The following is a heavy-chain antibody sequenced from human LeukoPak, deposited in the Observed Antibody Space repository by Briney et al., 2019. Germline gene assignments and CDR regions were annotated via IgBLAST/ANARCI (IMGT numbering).Heavy chain of an antibody. V-gene: IGHV3-7*01. CDR1: GVTFSSYW. J-gene: IGHJ4*02. CDR3: ATDTELLWFGESLDY. CDR2: IKQDGSEK. D-gene: IGHD3-10*01. Sequence: GGSLRLSCAASGVTFSSYWMSWVRQAPGEGLEWGAKIKQDGSEKYYVDSVKGRFTISRDNAKNSLYLQMNSLRAEDTAVYYCATDTELLWFGESLDYWGQGTLVTVSS.